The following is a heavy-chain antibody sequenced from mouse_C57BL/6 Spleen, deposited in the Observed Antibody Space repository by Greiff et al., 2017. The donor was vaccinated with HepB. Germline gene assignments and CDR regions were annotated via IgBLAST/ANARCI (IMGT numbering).Heavy chain of an antibody. CDR1: GYTFTDYN. D-gene: IGHD1-1*02. J-gene: IGHJ1*03. V-gene: IGHV1-18*01. CDR3: ARGLSRYFDV. CDR2: INPNNGGT. Sequence: EVQLQQSGPELVKPGASVKIPCKASGYTFTDYNMDWVKQSHGKSLEWIGDINPNNGGTIYNQKFKGKATLTVDKSSSTAYMELRSLTSEDTAVYYCARGLSRYFDVWGTGTTVTVSS.